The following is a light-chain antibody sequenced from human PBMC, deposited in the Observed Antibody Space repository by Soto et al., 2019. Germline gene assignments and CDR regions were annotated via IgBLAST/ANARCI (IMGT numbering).Light chain of an antibody. Sequence: EIVLTQSPGTQSLSPGERATLSCRASQSVSNNYLAWYQQKSGQAPRLLLYGASNRATGIPDRFSGSGSGTDFTLIISRLEPEDFAVYYCQQYGSSPRTFGQGTKVEIK. CDR3: QQYGSSPRT. V-gene: IGKV3-20*01. J-gene: IGKJ1*01. CDR1: QSVSNNY. CDR2: GAS.